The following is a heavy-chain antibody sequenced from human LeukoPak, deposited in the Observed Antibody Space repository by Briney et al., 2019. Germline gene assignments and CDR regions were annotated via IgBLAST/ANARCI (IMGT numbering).Heavy chain of an antibody. J-gene: IGHJ6*02. CDR2: IWYDGSNK. CDR1: GFTFSSYG. V-gene: IGHV3-33*01. D-gene: IGHD6-19*01. Sequence: PGGSLRLSCAASGFTFSSYGMHWVRQAPGKGLEWVAVIWYDGSNKYYADSVKGRFTISRDNSKNTLYLQMNSLRAEDTAVYYCARDLTSSGWRYYYYYGMDVWGQGTTVTVSS. CDR3: ARDLTSSGWRYYYYYGMDV.